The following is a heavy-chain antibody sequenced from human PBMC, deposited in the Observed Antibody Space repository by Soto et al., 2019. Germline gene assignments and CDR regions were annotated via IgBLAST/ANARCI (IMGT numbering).Heavy chain of an antibody. D-gene: IGHD1-26*01. CDR3: ARQSGSYYYYYGMDV. Sequence: SETLSLTCTVSGGSISSSSYYWGWIRQPPGKGLEWIGSIYYSGSTYYNPSLKSRVTISVDTSKNQFSLKQSSVTAADTAVYYCARQSGSYYYYYGMDVWGQGTTVTVSS. J-gene: IGHJ6*02. CDR1: GGSISSSSYY. V-gene: IGHV4-39*01. CDR2: IYYSGST.